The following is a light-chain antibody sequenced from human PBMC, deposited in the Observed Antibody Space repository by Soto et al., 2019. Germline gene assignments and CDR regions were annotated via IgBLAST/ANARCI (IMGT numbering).Light chain of an antibody. Sequence: DIQMTQSPSTLSASVGDRVTITCRASQDISNWLAWYQQKPGKAPNLLIYKASTLDSGVPSRFSGSGSGTDFTLTISSLQPEDFATYFCLQDDSYPITFGQGTRLEIK. J-gene: IGKJ5*01. CDR1: QDISNW. CDR2: KAS. CDR3: LQDDSYPIT. V-gene: IGKV1-5*03.